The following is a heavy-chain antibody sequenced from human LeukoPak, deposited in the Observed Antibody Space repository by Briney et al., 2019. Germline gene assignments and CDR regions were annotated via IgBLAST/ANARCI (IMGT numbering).Heavy chain of an antibody. V-gene: IGHV1-69*06. D-gene: IGHD6-6*01. CDR3: ARRGDSSSSLLTINYYMDV. J-gene: IGHJ6*03. Sequence: ASVKVSCKASGGTFSSYAISWVRQAPGQGLEWMGGIIPIFGTANYAQKFQGRVRITADKSASTAYMELSSLRSEDTAVYYCARRGDSSSSLLTINYYMDVWGKGTTVTVSS. CDR2: IIPIFGTA. CDR1: GGTFSSYA.